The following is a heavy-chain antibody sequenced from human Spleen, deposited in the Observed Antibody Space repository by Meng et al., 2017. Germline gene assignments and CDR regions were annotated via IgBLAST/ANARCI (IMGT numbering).Heavy chain of an antibody. J-gene: IGHJ4*02. CDR2: TYYRSKWYS. CDR3: ARGNSGYLDH. Sequence: QVPLQQSGPGLVKPSHTLSLTCAISGDSVSSNSAAWNWIRQSPSRGLEWLGRTYYRSKWYSSYAVSVKSRITINPDTSKNQFSLQLISVTPEDAAIYFCARGNSGYLDHWGQGILVTVSS. V-gene: IGHV6-1*01. D-gene: IGHD3-9*01. CDR1: GDSVSSNSAA.